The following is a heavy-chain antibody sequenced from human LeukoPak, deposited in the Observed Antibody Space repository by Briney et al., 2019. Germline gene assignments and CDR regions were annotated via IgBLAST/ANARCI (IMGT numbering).Heavy chain of an antibody. CDR2: IYYSGST. CDR1: GGSISSYY. V-gene: IGHV4-59*08. CDR3: ARSGFLLAFDI. D-gene: IGHD3-3*01. Sequence: PSETLSLTCAVSGGSISSYYWSWIRQPPGKGLEWIGYIYYSGSTNYNPSLKSRVTISVDTSKNRFSLKLSSVTAADTAVYYCARSGFLLAFDIWGQGTMVTVSS. J-gene: IGHJ3*02.